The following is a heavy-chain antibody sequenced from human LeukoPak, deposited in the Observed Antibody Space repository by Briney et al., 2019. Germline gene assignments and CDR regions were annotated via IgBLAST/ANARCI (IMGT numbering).Heavy chain of an antibody. V-gene: IGHV3-74*03. D-gene: IGHD6-25*01. CDR2: INSDGIST. Sequence: PGRSLRLSCAASGFTFRSYGMHWVRQAPGKGLVWVSRINSDGISTEYADSVRGRFTISRDNAKNTLYLEMNSLRAEDTAVYFCARDGRIAAGDARMLDCWGQGTLVTVAS. CDR3: ARDGRIAAGDARMLDC. CDR1: GFTFRSYG. J-gene: IGHJ4*02.